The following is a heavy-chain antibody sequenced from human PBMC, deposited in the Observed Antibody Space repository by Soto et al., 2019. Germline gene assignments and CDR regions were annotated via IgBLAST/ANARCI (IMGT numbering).Heavy chain of an antibody. CDR1: GYTFTSYA. D-gene: IGHD3-9*01. CDR3: AKANDILTGYYFGY. Sequence: ASVKVSCKASGYTFTSYAMHWVRQAPGQRLEWMGWINAGNGNTKYSQKFQGRVTITRDTSASTAYMELNSLRAEDTAVYYCAKANDILTGYYFGYWGQGTLVTVS. J-gene: IGHJ4*02. CDR2: INAGNGNT. V-gene: IGHV1-3*01.